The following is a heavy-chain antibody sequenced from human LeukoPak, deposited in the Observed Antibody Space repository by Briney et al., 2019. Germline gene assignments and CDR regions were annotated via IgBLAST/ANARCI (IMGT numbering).Heavy chain of an antibody. CDR2: INPNSGGT. CDR3: ARSEGRYDILTGYYNAKDAFDI. V-gene: IGHV1-2*02. Sequence: GASVKVSCKASGYTFTSYGFSWVRQAPGQGLEWMGWINPNSGGTNYAQKFQGRVTMTRDTSISTAYMELSRLRSDDTAVYYCARSEGRYDILTGYYNAKDAFDIWGQGTMVTVSS. CDR1: GYTFTSYG. D-gene: IGHD3-9*01. J-gene: IGHJ3*02.